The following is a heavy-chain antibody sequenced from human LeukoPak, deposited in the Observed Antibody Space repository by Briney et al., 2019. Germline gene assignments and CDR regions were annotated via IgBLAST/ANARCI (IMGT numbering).Heavy chain of an antibody. V-gene: IGHV3-23*01. CDR3: AKRAPYYDILSGYSYYFDY. Sequence: GGSLRLSCAASGFTFSSNDMNWVRQAPGKGLEWVSTISNTGRTIDHADSVKGRFTISRDNTDNTHYLQMNSLRAEDTAIYYCAKRAPYYDILSGYSYYFDYWGQGTLVTVSS. CDR2: ISNTGRTI. CDR1: GFTFSSND. J-gene: IGHJ4*02. D-gene: IGHD3-9*01.